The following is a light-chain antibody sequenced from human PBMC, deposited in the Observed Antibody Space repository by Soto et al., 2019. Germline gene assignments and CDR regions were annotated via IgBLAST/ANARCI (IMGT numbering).Light chain of an antibody. CDR2: KAS. V-gene: IGKV1-5*03. J-gene: IGKJ2*01. CDR3: QQYNSYSPT. Sequence: DIQLTQSPSTLSASVGDRVTITCRASQSISTWLAWYQQKPGKVPKLLIYKASSFESGVPSRFSGSGSGTEFTLTISSLQPDDFATYYGQQYNSYSPTFGQGTKVEIK. CDR1: QSISTW.